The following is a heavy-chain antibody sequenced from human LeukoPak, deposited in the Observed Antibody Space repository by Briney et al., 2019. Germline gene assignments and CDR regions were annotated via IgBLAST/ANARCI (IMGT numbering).Heavy chain of an antibody. CDR1: GGSISSYY. J-gene: IGHJ6*03. Sequence: PSETLSLTCTVSGGSISSYYWSWIRQPAGKGLEWIGEINHSGSTNCNPSLKSRVTISVDTSKNQFSLKLSSVTAADTAVYYCARRYYYYYYMDVWGKGTTVTISS. CDR2: INHSGST. V-gene: IGHV4-34*01. CDR3: ARRYYYYYYMDV.